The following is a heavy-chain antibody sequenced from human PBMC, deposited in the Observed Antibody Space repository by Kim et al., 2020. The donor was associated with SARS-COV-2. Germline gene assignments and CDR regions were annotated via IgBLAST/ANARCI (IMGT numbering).Heavy chain of an antibody. V-gene: IGHV4-31*02. CDR3: ARVAFYFGSPAMEY. D-gene: IGHD1-26*01. Sequence: YNPSLKDRVSMSLDTSKNQIFLRLTSLTAADTAVYYCARVAFYFGSPAMEYWGQGTLVTVSA. J-gene: IGHJ4*02.